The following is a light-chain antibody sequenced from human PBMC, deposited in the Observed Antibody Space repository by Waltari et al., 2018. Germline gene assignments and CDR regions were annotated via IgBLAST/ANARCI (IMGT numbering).Light chain of an antibody. CDR3: QQYHTFSGS. V-gene: IGKV1-5*03. J-gene: IGKJ1*01. CDR2: GAS. Sequence: DIQMTQSPSTLSASVGDKVTITCRASQTINNWLAWYQLKPGKAPKRLIYGASTLDSGVPSRVTGSQSETDFTLTISSLQPDDFATYYCQQYHTFSGSFGQGTKVEVK. CDR1: QTINNW.